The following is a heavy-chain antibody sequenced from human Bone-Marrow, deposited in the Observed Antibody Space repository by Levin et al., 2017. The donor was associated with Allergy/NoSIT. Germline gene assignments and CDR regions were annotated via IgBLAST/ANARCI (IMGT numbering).Heavy chain of an antibody. CDR3: AKELSSGYAPAFDY. D-gene: IGHD3-22*01. CDR2: INGIGGST. CDR1: GFTFSSYA. J-gene: IGHJ4*02. Sequence: GGSLRLSCAASGFTFSSYAMTWVRQAPGKGLEWVSAINGIGGSTYYADSVKGRFTISRDNSKSTLYLQMNSLRAEDTAVYYCAKELSSGYAPAFDYWGQGTLATVSS. V-gene: IGHV3-23*01.